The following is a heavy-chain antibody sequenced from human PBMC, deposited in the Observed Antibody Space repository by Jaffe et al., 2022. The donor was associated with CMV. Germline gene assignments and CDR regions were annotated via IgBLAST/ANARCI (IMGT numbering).Heavy chain of an antibody. V-gene: IGHV4-39*01. CDR3: ARHSVPPGPGFDY. J-gene: IGHJ4*02. CDR1: GGSISSSSYY. D-gene: IGHD3-10*01. CDR2: IYYSGST. Sequence: QLQLQESGPGLVKPSETLSLTCTVSGGSISSSSYYWGWIRQPPGKGLEWIGSIYYSGSTYYNPSLKSRVTISVDTSKNQFSLKLSSVTAADTAVYYCARHSVPPGPGFDYWGQGTLVTVSS.